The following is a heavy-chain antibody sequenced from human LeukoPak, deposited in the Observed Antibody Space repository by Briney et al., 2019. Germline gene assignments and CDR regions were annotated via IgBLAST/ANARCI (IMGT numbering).Heavy chain of an antibody. CDR2: ISSSSTYI. D-gene: IGHD4-23*01. CDR1: GFSFSNCS. Sequence: MPGGSLRPSCAASGFSFSNCSMNWVRQAPGKGLELVSSISSSSTYIYYADSLEGRFTISRDNVRNSLYLQMNSLRAEDTSVYYCAGDYEGNLAFDIWGQGTMVTVSS. CDR3: AGDYEGNLAFDI. J-gene: IGHJ3*02. V-gene: IGHV3-21*01.